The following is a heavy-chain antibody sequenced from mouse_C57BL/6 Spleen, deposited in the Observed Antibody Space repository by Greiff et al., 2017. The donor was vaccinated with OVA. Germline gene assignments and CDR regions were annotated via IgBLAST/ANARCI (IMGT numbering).Heavy chain of an antibody. CDR3: AGIYYDYDGGLTY. D-gene: IGHD2-4*01. V-gene: IGHV1-22*01. J-gene: IGHJ3*01. CDR2: INPNNGGT. CDR1: GYTFTDYN. Sequence: EVKLQESGPELVKPGASVKMSCKASGYTFTDYNMHWVKQSHGKSLEWIGYINPNNGGTSYNQKFKGKATLTVNKSSSTAYMELRSLTSEDSAVYYCAGIYYDYDGGLTYWGQGTLVTVSA.